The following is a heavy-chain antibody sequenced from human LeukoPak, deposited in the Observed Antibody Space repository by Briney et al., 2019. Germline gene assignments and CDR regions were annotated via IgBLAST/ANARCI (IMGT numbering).Heavy chain of an antibody. CDR2: IYYSGST. J-gene: IGHJ5*02. CDR3: ARDNGAQFDP. Sequence: PSETLSLTCTVSGGSISSYYWSWIRQPPGKGLEWIGYIYYSGSTNYNPSLKSRVTISVDTSKNQFSLKLGSVTAADTAVYYCARDNGAQFDPWGQGTLVTVSS. CDR1: GGSISSYY. V-gene: IGHV4-59*01.